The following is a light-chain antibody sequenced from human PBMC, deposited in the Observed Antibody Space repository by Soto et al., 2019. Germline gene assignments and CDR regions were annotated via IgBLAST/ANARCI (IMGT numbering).Light chain of an antibody. V-gene: IGKV3-20*01. J-gene: IGKJ2*01. CDR1: QSVSSSY. CDR3: QQYGRSPVT. CDR2: GAS. Sequence: EIVLTQSPGTLSLSPGERATLSCRASQSVSSSYLAWYQQKPGQAPRLLIYGASSRATGITDRFSGSGSGTDFTLTISRLEPADFAVYYCQQYGRSPVTFGQGTKLEIK.